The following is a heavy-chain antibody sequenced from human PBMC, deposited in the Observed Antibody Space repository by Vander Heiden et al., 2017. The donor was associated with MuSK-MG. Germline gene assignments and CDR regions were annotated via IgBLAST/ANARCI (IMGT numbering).Heavy chain of an antibody. CDR1: GYTVTGYY. Sequence: VQLVQSGAEVKKPGAPVKVSCKASGYTVTGYYMHWVRQAPGQGLEWMGWINPNSGGTNYAQNLQGRVTMTRDTSIITAYMELSSMRPDETAVYYCGSCTWVSGWYTFGYWGQGRMVTVFS. D-gene: IGHD6-19*01. J-gene: IGHJ4*02. CDR2: INPNSGGT. V-gene: IGHV1-2*02. CDR3: GSCTWVSGWYTFGY.